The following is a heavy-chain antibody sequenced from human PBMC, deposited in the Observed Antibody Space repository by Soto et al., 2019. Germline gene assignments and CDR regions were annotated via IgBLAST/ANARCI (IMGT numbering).Heavy chain of an antibody. J-gene: IGHJ4*02. CDR1: GFTFSASS. D-gene: IGHD2-21*01. V-gene: IGHV3-23*05. CDR3: AKRAAYFFDS. CDR2: ITNSGSNT. Sequence: GGSLRLSCAASGFTFSASSMSWVRQAPGKGLEWVSVITNSGSNTYFGDSVKGRFTVSRDNAKNTLYLQMNGLRVDDTAVYYCAKRAAYFFDSWGQGTLVTVSS.